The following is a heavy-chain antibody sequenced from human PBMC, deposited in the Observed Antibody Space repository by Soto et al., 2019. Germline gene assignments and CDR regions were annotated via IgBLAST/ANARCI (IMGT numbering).Heavy chain of an antibody. D-gene: IGHD2-2*01. CDR1: GFTFSSYA. CDR3: AKMKYQLLYYFDY. CDR2: ISGSGGST. V-gene: IGHV3-23*01. J-gene: IGHJ4*02. Sequence: PGGSLRLSCAASGFTFSSYAMSWVRQAPGKGLESVSAISGSGGSTYYADSVKGRFTISRDNSKNTLYLQMNSLRAEDTAVYYCAKMKYQLLYYFDYWGQGTLVTVSS.